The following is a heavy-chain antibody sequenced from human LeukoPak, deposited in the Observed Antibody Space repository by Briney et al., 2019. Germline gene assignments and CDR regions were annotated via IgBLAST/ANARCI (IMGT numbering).Heavy chain of an antibody. CDR2: ISAYNGNT. CDR1: GYTFTSYG. D-gene: IGHD6-6*01. V-gene: IGHV1-18*01. J-gene: IGHJ4*02. CDR3: ARGHSSSPLDY. Sequence: ASVKVSCKASGYTFTSYGISWVRQAPGQGLERMGWISAYNGNTNYAQKFQGRVTMTRNTSISTAYMELSSLRSEDTAVYYCARGHSSSPLDYWGQGTLVTVSS.